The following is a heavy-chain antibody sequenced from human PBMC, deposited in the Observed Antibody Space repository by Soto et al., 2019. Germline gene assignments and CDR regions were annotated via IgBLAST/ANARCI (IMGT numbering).Heavy chain of an antibody. Sequence: GGSLRLSCAASGFTFSSYAMSWVRQAPGKGLEWVSAISGSGGSTYYADSVKGRFTISRDNSKNTLYLQMNSLRAEDTAVYYCAKDTAYCGGDCYLDWFDPWGQGTLVTVSS. V-gene: IGHV3-23*01. CDR3: AKDTAYCGGDCYLDWFDP. CDR1: GFTFSSYA. CDR2: ISGSGGST. D-gene: IGHD2-21*02. J-gene: IGHJ5*02.